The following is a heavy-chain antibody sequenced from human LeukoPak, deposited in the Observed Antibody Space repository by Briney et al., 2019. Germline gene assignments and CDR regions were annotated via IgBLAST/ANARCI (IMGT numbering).Heavy chain of an antibody. CDR1: GYTFTSYA. V-gene: IGHV1-3*01. Sequence: ASVKVSCKASGYTFTSYAMHWVRQAPGQRLEWMGWINAGNGNTKYSQKFQGRVTITRDTSASTAYMELSSLRSEDTAVYYCARFPIAVAVTEYWGQGTLVTVSS. CDR2: INAGNGNT. CDR3: ARFPIAVAVTEY. J-gene: IGHJ4*02. D-gene: IGHD6-19*01.